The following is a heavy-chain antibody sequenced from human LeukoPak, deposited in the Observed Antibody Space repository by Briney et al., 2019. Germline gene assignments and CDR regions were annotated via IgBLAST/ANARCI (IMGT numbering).Heavy chain of an antibody. CDR3: AKTSVGEGRIIGSGYFDN. J-gene: IGHJ4*02. V-gene: IGHV3-23*01. Sequence: PGGSLRLSCAASGFTFSSYDMSWVRQAPGKGLEWVSIISGSGTVTYYADSVKGRFTISRDNSKNTLYLQMNSLRADDTAVYYCAKTSVGEGRIIGSGYFDNWGQGTLVTVSS. D-gene: IGHD2-15*01. CDR2: ISGSGTVT. CDR1: GFTFSSYD.